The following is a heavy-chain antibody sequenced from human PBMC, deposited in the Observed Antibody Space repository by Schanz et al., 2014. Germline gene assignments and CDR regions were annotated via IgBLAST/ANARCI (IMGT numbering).Heavy chain of an antibody. Sequence: EAQLVESGGGLVEPGGSLRLSCAASGFTFSAHAMSWVRQAPGKGPEWFSAISGSGRDTYYAASVKGRFTISRDNSKNSLYLQMNSLRAEDTAVYYCARDKGGYYPFDYWGQGSLVTVSS. V-gene: IGHV3-23*04. CDR3: ARDKGGYYPFDY. CDR2: ISGSGRDT. D-gene: IGHD3-22*01. J-gene: IGHJ4*02. CDR1: GFTFSAHA.